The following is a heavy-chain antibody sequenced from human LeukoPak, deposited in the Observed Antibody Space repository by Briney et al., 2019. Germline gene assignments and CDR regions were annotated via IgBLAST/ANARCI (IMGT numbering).Heavy chain of an antibody. CDR2: IYYSGST. J-gene: IGHJ4*02. Sequence: PSETLSLTCAVYGGSFSGYYWGWIRQPPGKGLEWIGSIYYSGSTYYNPSLKSRVTISVDTSKNQFSLKLSSVTAADTAVYYCARWNFDYYDSSGYYFDYWGQGTLVTVSS. V-gene: IGHV4-34*01. D-gene: IGHD3-22*01. CDR3: ARWNFDYYDSSGYYFDY. CDR1: GGSFSGYY.